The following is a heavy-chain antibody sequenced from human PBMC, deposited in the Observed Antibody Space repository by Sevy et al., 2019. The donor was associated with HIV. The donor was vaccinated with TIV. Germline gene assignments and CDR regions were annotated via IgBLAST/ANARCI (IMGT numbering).Heavy chain of an antibody. D-gene: IGHD2-2*01. CDR1: GYTFRSYG. Sequence: ASVKVSCRASGYTFRSYGISWVRQAPGQGLEWMGWISPYTGVTDFAQKVQGRVSMTSDTSTSTAYMELRSLRSDDTAVYYCARGKPQGVVVLPGAMWGGVDYWGQGTLVTVSS. CDR3: ARGKPQGVVVLPGAMWGGVDY. CDR2: ISPYTGVT. V-gene: IGHV1-18*01. J-gene: IGHJ4*02.